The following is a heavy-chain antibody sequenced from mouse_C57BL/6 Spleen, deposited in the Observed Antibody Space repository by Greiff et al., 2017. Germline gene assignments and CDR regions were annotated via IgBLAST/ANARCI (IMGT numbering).Heavy chain of an antibody. CDR1: GFTFSSYA. CDR2: ISSGGDYI. Sequence: EVKVEESGEGLVKPGGSLKLSCAASGFTFSSYAMSWVRQTPEKRLEWVAYISSGGDYIYYADTVKGRFTISRDNARNTLYLQMSSLKSEDTAMYYCTRGYGSSSFYYFDYWGQGTTLTVSS. V-gene: IGHV5-9-1*02. D-gene: IGHD1-1*01. CDR3: TRGYGSSSFYYFDY. J-gene: IGHJ2*01.